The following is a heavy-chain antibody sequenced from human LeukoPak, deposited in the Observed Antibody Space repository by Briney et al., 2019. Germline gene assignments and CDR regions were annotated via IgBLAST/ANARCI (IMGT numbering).Heavy chain of an antibody. Sequence: ASVKVSCKASGYTFTSYGISWVRQAPGQGLEWMGWISAYNGNTNYAQKLQGRVTMTTDTSTSTAYMELRSLRSDDTAVYYCATHIVATTHFDYWGQGTLVTVSS. CDR3: ATHIVATTHFDY. CDR1: GYTFTSYG. D-gene: IGHD5-12*01. V-gene: IGHV1-18*01. CDR2: ISAYNGNT. J-gene: IGHJ4*02.